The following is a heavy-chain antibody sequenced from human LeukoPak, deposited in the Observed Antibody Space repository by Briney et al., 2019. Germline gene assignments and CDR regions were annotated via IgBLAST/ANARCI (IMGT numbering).Heavy chain of an antibody. CDR1: GGSISRGSYY. J-gene: IGHJ6*03. V-gene: IGHV4-61*02. D-gene: IGHD3-10*01. CDR2: IYTSGST. Sequence: SETLSLTCTVSGGSISRGSYYWSWIRQPAGKGLEWIGRIYTSGSTNYNPSLKSRVTISVDTSTNQFSLKLSSVTAADTAVYYCARTTMVRGNYYYYYMDVWGKGTTVTISS. CDR3: ARTTMVRGNYYYYYMDV.